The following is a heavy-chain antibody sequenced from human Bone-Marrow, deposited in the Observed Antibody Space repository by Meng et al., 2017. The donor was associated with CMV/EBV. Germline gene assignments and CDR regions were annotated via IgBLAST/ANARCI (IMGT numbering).Heavy chain of an antibody. Sequence: SLKVSRKASGGTFSSYAISWVRQAPGQGLEWMGGIIPIFGTANYAQKFQGRVTITTDESTSTAYMELSSLRSEDTAVYYCAKGIGWELDAFDIWGQGTMVTVSS. CDR1: GGTFSSYA. D-gene: IGHD1-26*01. J-gene: IGHJ3*02. CDR3: AKGIGWELDAFDI. V-gene: IGHV1-69*05. CDR2: IIPIFGTA.